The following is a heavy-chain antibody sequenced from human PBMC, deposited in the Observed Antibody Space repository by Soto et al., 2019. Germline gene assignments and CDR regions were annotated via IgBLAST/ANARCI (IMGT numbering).Heavy chain of an antibody. CDR1: GGTFSSYT. CDR2: IIPILGIA. J-gene: IGHJ2*01. Sequence: QVQLVQSGAEVQKPGSSVKVSCKASGGTFSSYTISWVRQAPGQGLEWMGRIIPILGIANYAQKFQGRVTITADKSTSTAYMELSSLRSEDTAVYYCARTPWGYCSGGSCYQTYWYFDLWGRGTLVTVSS. D-gene: IGHD2-15*01. V-gene: IGHV1-69*02. CDR3: ARTPWGYCSGGSCYQTYWYFDL.